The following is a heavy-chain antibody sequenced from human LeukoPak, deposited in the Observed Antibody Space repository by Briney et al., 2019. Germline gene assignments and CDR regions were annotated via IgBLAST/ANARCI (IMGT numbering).Heavy chain of an antibody. CDR1: GYKFTNYW. CDR3: AGLVVPAAISY. J-gene: IGHJ4*02. CDR2: INPDDSET. Sequence: GESLRISCQASGYKFTNYWIGWVRQMPGKGLEWMGIINPDDSETTYSPSFQGQVTISVDKSVSTAYLQWTSLKASDTAMYYCAGLVVPAAISYWGQGTLVNVFS. V-gene: IGHV5-51*01. D-gene: IGHD2-2*01.